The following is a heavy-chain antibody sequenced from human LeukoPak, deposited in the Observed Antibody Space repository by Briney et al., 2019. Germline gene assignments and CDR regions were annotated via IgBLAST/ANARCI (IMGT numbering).Heavy chain of an antibody. CDR3: ARDHFGGFDY. CDR1: GFTFSSYS. Sequence: GGSLRLSCAASGFTFSSYSMNWVRQAPGKGLEWVSYISSSSSTIYYADSVKGRFTIYRDNAKNSLYLQMNSLRAEDTAVYYCARDHFGGFDYWGQGTLVTVSS. J-gene: IGHJ4*02. V-gene: IGHV3-48*01. D-gene: IGHD3-10*01. CDR2: ISSSSSTI.